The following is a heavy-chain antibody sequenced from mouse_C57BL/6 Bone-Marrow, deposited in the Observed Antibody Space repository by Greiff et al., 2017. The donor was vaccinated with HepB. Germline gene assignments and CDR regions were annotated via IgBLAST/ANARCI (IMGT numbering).Heavy chain of an antibody. D-gene: IGHD2-3*01. CDR3: AREGDDLAY. CDR1: GYSITSGYY. J-gene: IGHJ3*01. CDR2: ISYDGSN. Sequence: EVKLMESGPGLVKPSQSLSLTCSVTGYSITSGYYWNWIRQFPGNKLEWMGYISYDGSNNYNPSLKNRISITRDTSKNQFFLKLNSVTTEDTATYYCAREGDDLAYWGQGTLVTVSA. V-gene: IGHV3-6*01.